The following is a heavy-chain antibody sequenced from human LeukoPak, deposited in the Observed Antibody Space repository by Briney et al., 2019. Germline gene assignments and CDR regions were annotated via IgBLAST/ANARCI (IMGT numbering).Heavy chain of an antibody. V-gene: IGHV4-34*01. CDR1: GGSFSGYY. J-gene: IGHJ3*02. CDR3: ARPYPPQYYYDSSGYSDAFDI. CDR2: INHSGST. Sequence: SATLSLTCAVYGGSFSGYYWSWIRQAPGKGLEWIGEINHSGSTNYNPSLKSRVTISVDTSKNQFSLKLSSVTAADTAVYYCARPYPPQYYYDSSGYSDAFDIWGQGTMVTVSS. D-gene: IGHD3-22*01.